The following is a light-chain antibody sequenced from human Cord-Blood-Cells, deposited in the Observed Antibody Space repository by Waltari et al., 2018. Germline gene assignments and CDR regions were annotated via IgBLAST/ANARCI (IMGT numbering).Light chain of an antibody. Sequence: QSALTQPAPVSGSPGQSTTISCTGTSSDVGGFNYVSWYQHHPGKAPKLMIYDVSIRPSGFSNRFSGSKSGNTASLTISGLQAEDEADYYCSSYTSSSTVVFGGGTKLTVL. CDR3: SSYTSSSTVV. J-gene: IGLJ2*01. V-gene: IGLV2-14*03. CDR2: DVS. CDR1: SSDVGGFNY.